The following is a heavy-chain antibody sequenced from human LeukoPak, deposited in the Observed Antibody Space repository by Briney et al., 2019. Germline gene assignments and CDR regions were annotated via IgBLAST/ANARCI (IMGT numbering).Heavy chain of an antibody. D-gene: IGHD2-15*01. Sequence: GGSLRLSCAASGFTVSSNYMSWVRQAPGKGLEWVSIIYSGGSTYYADPVKGRFTISRDNSKNTLYLQMNSLRAEDTAVYYCARDQSQVVAATTSFDYWGQGTLVTVSS. CDR2: IYSGGST. J-gene: IGHJ4*02. V-gene: IGHV3-66*01. CDR1: GFTVSSNY. CDR3: ARDQSQVVAATTSFDY.